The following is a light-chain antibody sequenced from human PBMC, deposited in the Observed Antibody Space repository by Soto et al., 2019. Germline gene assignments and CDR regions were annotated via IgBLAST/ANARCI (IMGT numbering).Light chain of an antibody. CDR1: SSDVGGYNY. Sequence: QSALTQPASVSGSPGQAITISCTGTSSDVGGYNYVSWYQQHPGKAPKLMIYDVSNRPSGVSNRFSGSKSGNTASLIISGLQAEDEAAYYCSSYTSSSTLVVFGGGTQLTVL. CDR2: DVS. J-gene: IGLJ2*01. V-gene: IGLV2-14*01. CDR3: SSYTSSSTLVV.